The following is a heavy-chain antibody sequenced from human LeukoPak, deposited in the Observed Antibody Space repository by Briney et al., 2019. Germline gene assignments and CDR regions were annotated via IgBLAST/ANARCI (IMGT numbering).Heavy chain of an antibody. D-gene: IGHD2-15*01. V-gene: IGHV1-69*13. Sequence: GASVKVSCKASGYTFTSYGISWVRQAPGQGLEWMGGIIPIFGTANYAQKFQGRVTITADESTSTAYMELSSLRSEDTAVYYCARFGDMKYCSGGSCYGTYNWFDPWGQGTLVTVSS. J-gene: IGHJ5*02. CDR3: ARFGDMKYCSGGSCYGTYNWFDP. CDR1: GYTFTSYG. CDR2: IIPIFGTA.